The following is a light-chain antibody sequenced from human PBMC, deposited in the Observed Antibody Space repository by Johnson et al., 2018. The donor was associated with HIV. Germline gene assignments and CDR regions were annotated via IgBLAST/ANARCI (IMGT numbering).Light chain of an antibody. CDR1: SSNIGNNY. CDR2: DNN. Sequence: QSVLTQPPSMSAAPGQSVTISCSGSSSNIGNNYVSWYQHIPGTAPKLLIYDNNKRPSGIPDRFSGSKSGTSATLGITGLQTGDEADYYCGTWESRLSAVFGTGTKVTVL. CDR3: GTWESRLSAV. J-gene: IGLJ1*01. V-gene: IGLV1-51*01.